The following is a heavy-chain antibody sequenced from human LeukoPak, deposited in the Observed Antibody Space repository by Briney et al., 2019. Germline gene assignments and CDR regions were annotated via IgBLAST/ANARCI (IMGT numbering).Heavy chain of an antibody. CDR1: GVSVSSNGAA. D-gene: IGHD1-26*01. CDR2: TYYRSKWYN. J-gene: IGHJ4*02. CDR3: ARELSGFDY. Sequence: SQTLSLTCVISGVSVSSNGAAWNWITPSPSRGLEWLVRTYYRSKWYNEYAISVKSQITINTDTSKNQFSLQLNSVSPEDTAVYYCARELSGFDYWGQGTLVTVSS. V-gene: IGHV6-1*01.